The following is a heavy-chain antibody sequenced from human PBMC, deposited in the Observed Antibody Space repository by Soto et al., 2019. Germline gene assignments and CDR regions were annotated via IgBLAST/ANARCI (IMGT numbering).Heavy chain of an antibody. V-gene: IGHV4-59*08. CDR2: VYYSGTT. CDR3: ARQLGLWQPLDY. Sequence: QVQLQESGPGLVKTSETLSLTCSVSGGSMRDYYWTWVRQSPGKGLEWIGYVYYSGTTKYNPSLSSRLTISVDLAKSLFSLKLKSVTAADTAVYYCARQLGLWQPLDYWGRGTLVTVSS. CDR1: GGSMRDYY. J-gene: IGHJ4*02.